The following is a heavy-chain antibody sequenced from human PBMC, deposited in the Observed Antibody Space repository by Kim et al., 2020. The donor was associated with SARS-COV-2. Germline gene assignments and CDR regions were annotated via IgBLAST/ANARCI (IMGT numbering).Heavy chain of an antibody. Sequence: VQGRVTISRDNSKDTLYLQMDSLRAEDTAVYYCAKGRGLLWVGEFPAFDYWGQRTLVTVSS. D-gene: IGHD3-10*01. V-gene: IGHV3-23*01. J-gene: IGHJ4*02. CDR3: AKGRGLLWVGEFPAFDY.